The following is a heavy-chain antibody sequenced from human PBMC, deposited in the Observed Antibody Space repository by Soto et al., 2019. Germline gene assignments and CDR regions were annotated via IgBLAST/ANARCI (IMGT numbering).Heavy chain of an antibody. CDR1: GVTFSSYS. D-gene: IGHD3-16*01. J-gene: IGHJ4*02. CDR2: ISSSSSTI. CDR3: ARDLILGSFDY. Sequence: PGGSLRLSCAASGVTFSSYSMNWVRQAPGKGLEWVSYISSSSSTIYYADSVKGRFTISRDNAKNSLYLQMNSLRAEDTAVYYCARDLILGSFDYWGQGTLVTVSS. V-gene: IGHV3-48*01.